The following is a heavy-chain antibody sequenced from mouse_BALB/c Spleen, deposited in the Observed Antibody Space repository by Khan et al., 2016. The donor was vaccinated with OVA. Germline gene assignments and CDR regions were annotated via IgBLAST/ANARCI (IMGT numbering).Heavy chain of an antibody. CDR2: INTYTGEP. J-gene: IGHJ1*01. CDR1: GYTFTNYG. Sequence: QIQLVQSGPELKKPGETVKISCKAFGYTFTNYGMNWVKQAPGKALKWLGWINTYTGEPTYADDFKGRFAFSLETSASTADLQITNLKNEDTAPYFCARIRNYWYFDVWGAGTTVTVSS. V-gene: IGHV9-3-1*01. CDR3: ARIRNYWYFDV.